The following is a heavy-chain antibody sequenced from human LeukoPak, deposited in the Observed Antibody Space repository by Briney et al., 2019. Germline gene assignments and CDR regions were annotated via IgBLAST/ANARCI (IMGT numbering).Heavy chain of an antibody. CDR2: IYYRGST. J-gene: IGHJ4*02. D-gene: IGHD3-22*01. Sequence: SETLSLTCTVSGGSISSSSYDWGWIRQPPGKGLEWIGSIYYRGSTYYNPSLKSRVTISVDTSKNQFSLKLSSVTAADTAVYYCARLRYYDSSAYYYAFDYWGQGTLVTVSS. CDR1: GGSISSSSYD. CDR3: ARLRYYDSSAYYYAFDY. V-gene: IGHV4-39*01.